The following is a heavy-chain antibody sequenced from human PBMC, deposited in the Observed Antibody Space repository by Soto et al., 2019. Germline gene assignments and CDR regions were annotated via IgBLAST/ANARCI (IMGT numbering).Heavy chain of an antibody. D-gene: IGHD7-27*01. Sequence: SETLSLTCNVSGASVIHGYWSWIRQPPWKGLEWIGFMYFGGSFNYNPSLTSRATISVETSKNQFSLKLSSVTAADTAVYYCARYWGSAFDYWGQGTLVTVS. J-gene: IGHJ4*02. CDR1: GASVIHGY. CDR2: MYFGGSF. V-gene: IGHV4-59*08. CDR3: ARYWGSAFDY.